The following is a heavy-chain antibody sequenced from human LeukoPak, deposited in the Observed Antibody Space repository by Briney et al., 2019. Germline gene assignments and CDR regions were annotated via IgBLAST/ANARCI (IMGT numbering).Heavy chain of an antibody. CDR2: ISWNSNSI. J-gene: IGHJ4*02. CDR1: GFTLDDYA. Sequence: GGSLRLSCAASGFTLDDYAMHWVRQAPGKGLEWVSGISWNSNSIDYADAVKGRFTVSRDNAKNSLYLQMNSLRAEDTALYYCARERQQLRYFDYWGQGALVTVSS. V-gene: IGHV3-9*01. D-gene: IGHD6-13*01. CDR3: ARERQQLRYFDY.